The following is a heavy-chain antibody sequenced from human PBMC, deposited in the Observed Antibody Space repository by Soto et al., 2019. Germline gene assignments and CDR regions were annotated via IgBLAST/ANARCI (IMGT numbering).Heavy chain of an antibody. Sequence: EVQLLESGGGLVQPRGSLRLSCAASGFTFSSYAMSWVRQAPGKGLEWVSGISSSGGSTYYADSVKGRFTISRDNSKNPLYLQMNSLRAEDTAVYYCAKYSSGWYDYFFYWGQGTLVTVSS. CDR1: GFTFSSYA. CDR3: AKYSSGWYDYFFY. J-gene: IGHJ4*02. D-gene: IGHD6-19*01. V-gene: IGHV3-23*01. CDR2: ISSSGGST.